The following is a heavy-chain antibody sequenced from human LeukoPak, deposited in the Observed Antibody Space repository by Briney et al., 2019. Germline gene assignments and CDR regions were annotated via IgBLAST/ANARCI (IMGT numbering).Heavy chain of an antibody. CDR2: ISAYNGNT. D-gene: IGHD1-14*01. CDR3: ASITGLPGENWFDP. CDR1: GYTFTNYG. J-gene: IGHJ5*02. V-gene: IGHV1-18*01. Sequence: GASVKVSCKASGYTFTNYGISWVRQAPGQGLEWMGWISAYNGNTNYAQKLQGRVTMTTDTSTSTAYMELRSLRSDDTAVYYCASITGLPGENWFDPWGQGTLVTVSS.